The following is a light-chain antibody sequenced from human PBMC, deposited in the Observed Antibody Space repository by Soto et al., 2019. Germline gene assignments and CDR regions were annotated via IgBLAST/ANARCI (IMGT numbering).Light chain of an antibody. Sequence: EIVLTQSPGTLSLSPGEKATLSCRASQSVSSDLGWYQQKPGQAPRLLIYGASNRATGIPDRFSGSGSGTDFTLTISRLEPEDFEVYYCQLYGSSPRTFGQGTKVDIK. CDR2: GAS. CDR3: QLYGSSPRT. V-gene: IGKV3-20*01. CDR1: QSVSSD. J-gene: IGKJ1*01.